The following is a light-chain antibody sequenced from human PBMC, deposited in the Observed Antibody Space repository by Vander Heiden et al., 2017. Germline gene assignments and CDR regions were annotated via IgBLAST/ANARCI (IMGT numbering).Light chain of an antibody. CDR2: DAS. Sequence: IVFRQSPATLSLSPVERATLSRWASQSVSSYLAWYQQEPGQSPRLVIYDASNRATGIPARFSGSGSGTDFTLTISSLEPEDCEVYYCQQRSNWPPITFGGGSKVEIK. V-gene: IGKV3-11*01. CDR3: QQRSNWPPIT. J-gene: IGKJ4*01. CDR1: QSVSSY.